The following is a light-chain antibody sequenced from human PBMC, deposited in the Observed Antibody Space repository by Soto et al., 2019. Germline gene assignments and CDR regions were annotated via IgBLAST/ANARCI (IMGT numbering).Light chain of an antibody. J-gene: IGKJ1*01. V-gene: IGKV1-12*01. CDR2: LAS. CDR1: QGISDA. Sequence: DIQMTQSPSSLSASVGDRVTITCRASQGISDALAWYQQKPGKAPNLLISLASTLQSGVPSRFSGSGSGTDFTLTISSLQPEDSATYYCQQGANFPWTFGRGTVLEIK. CDR3: QQGANFPWT.